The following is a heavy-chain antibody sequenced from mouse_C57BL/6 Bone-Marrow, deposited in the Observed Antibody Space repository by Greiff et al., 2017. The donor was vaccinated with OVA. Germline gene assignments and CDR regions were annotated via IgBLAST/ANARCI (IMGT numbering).Heavy chain of an antibody. CDR2: ISYSGST. Sequence: EVKLEESGPGLAKPSQTLSLTCSVTGYSITSDYWNWIRKFPGNKLEYMGYISYSGSTYYNPSLKSRISITRDTSKNQYYLQLNSVTTEDTATYYCARHYYGSSYAMDYWGQGTSVTVSS. CDR3: ARHYYGSSYAMDY. J-gene: IGHJ4*01. V-gene: IGHV3-8*01. CDR1: GYSITSDY. D-gene: IGHD1-1*01.